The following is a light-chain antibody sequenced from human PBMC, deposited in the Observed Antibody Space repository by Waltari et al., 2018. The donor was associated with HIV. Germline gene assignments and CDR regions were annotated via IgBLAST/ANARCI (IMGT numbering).Light chain of an antibody. Sequence: QSALTQPASVSGSPGQSITFSCSGSSSDIGAYNFVSWYQQHPGKAPTRIIYEVSNRPAGVSDRFSGSSSGNTASRTISGLQAEDEADYYCSSYTTRNTLLFGGGTRLTVL. CDR2: EVS. J-gene: IGLJ2*01. CDR1: SSDIGAYNF. V-gene: IGLV2-14*01. CDR3: SSYTTRNTLL.